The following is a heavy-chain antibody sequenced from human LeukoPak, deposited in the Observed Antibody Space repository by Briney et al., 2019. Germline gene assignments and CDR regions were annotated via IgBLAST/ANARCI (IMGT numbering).Heavy chain of an antibody. D-gene: IGHD4-17*01. Sequence: SETLSLTCTVSGGSISSYYWSWIRQPAGKGLEWIGRIYTSGSTNYNPSLKSRVTMSVDTSKNQFSLKLSSVTAADTAVYYCARGPMTTVVTREGAFDIWGQGTMVTVSS. J-gene: IGHJ3*02. CDR2: IYTSGST. CDR3: ARGPMTTVVTREGAFDI. V-gene: IGHV4-4*07. CDR1: GGSISSYY.